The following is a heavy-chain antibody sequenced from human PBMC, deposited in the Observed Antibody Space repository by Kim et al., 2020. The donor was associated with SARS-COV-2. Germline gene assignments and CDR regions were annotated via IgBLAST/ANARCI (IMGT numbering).Heavy chain of an antibody. V-gene: IGHV5-51*01. CDR1: GFTFTSYW. CDR2: IFPGDSDT. Sequence: GESLKISCKGFGFTFTSYWIGWVRKVPGKGPEWMGSIFPGDSDTRYSPSFQGQVTISADESISTAYLPWNSLKASDTAMYYCARRSSRGLAPWGQGTLVT. CDR3: ARRSSRGLAP. J-gene: IGHJ5*02. D-gene: IGHD3-22*01.